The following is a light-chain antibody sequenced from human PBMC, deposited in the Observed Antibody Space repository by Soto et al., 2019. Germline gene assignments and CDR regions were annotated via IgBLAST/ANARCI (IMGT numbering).Light chain of an antibody. CDR2: SAS. V-gene: IGKV3-20*01. J-gene: IGKJ1*01. CDR1: QSAFSSY. CDR3: QQYGSSPWT. Sequence: ETVLTQSPGTLSLSPGERATLSCRASQSAFSSYLAWFQKKPGQAPWLLIYSASSRATGVPDRFSGSGSGTNFTLNISRLEPEEFSVYYCQQYGSSPWTLGQGTKVEIK.